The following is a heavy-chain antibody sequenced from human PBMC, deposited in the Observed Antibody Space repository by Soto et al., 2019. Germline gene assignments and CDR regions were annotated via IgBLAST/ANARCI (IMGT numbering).Heavy chain of an antibody. CDR3: TTQFFLSSRKPPEDV. CDR2: LSGSSLNT. CDR1: GFTFGNYA. J-gene: IGHJ6*02. V-gene: IGHV3-23*01. Sequence: PGGSLRLSCEASGFTFGNYAMTWVRQGPGRGLEWVSALSGSSLNTYYAGSVKGRFTISRDNSKNTMYLEMNSLRVDDTAVYYCTTQFFLSSRKPPEDVWGQGTPVTVSS.